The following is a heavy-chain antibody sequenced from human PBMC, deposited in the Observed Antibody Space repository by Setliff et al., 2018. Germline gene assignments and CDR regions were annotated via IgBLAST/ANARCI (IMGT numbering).Heavy chain of an antibody. J-gene: IGHJ4*02. D-gene: IGHD5-12*01. V-gene: IGHV4-59*01. CDR2: VYYSGTA. CDR3: ARGGTFRYFDY. Sequence: PSETLSLTCTVSGGSFTPYYWSWIRQPPGKGLEWIGYVYYSGTAYYSPSLKSRVTVIVDTSKNQFSLRLSSVTAADTAVYYCARGGTFRYFDYWGQGTPVTVSS. CDR1: GGSFTPYY.